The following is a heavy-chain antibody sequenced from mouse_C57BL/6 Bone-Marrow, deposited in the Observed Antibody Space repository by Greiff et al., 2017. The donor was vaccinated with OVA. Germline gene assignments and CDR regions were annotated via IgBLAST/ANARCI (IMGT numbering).Heavy chain of an antibody. Sequence: VQLQQSGAELARPGASVKLSCKASGYTFTSYGISWVKQRTGQGLEWIGEIYPRSGNTYYNEKFKGKATLTADKSSSTAYMELRSLTSEDSAVYFCAPITTVVATRYFDYWGQGTTLTVSS. CDR3: APITTVVATRYFDY. J-gene: IGHJ2*01. D-gene: IGHD1-1*01. CDR1: GYTFTSYG. CDR2: IYPRSGNT. V-gene: IGHV1-81*01.